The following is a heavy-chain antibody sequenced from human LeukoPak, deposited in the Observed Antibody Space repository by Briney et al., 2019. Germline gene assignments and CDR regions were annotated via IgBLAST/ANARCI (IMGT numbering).Heavy chain of an antibody. V-gene: IGHV4-61*01. CDR2: IYYSGST. CDR1: GGSVSSGSYY. CDR3: ARDKLVGYYYGMDV. D-gene: IGHD2-2*01. Sequence: SETLSLTCTVSGGSVSSGSYYWSWIRQPPGKGLEWIGYIYYSGSTNYNPSLKSRVAISVDTSKNQFSLKLSSVTAADTAMYYCARDKLVGYYYGMDVWGQGTTVTVSS. J-gene: IGHJ6*02.